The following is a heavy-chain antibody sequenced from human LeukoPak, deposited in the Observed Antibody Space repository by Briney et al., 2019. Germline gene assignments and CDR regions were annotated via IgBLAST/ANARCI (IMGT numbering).Heavy chain of an antibody. V-gene: IGHV4-59*01. CDR3: ARGDEDYYDSSGYLVY. CDR2: IYYSGST. CDR1: GGSISSYY. Sequence: SETLSLTCTVSGGSISSYYWSWIRQPPGKGLEWIGYIYYSGSTNYNPSLKSRVTISVDTSKNQFSLKLSSVTAADTAVYYCARGDEDYYDSSGYLVYWGQGTLVTVSS. J-gene: IGHJ4*02. D-gene: IGHD3-22*01.